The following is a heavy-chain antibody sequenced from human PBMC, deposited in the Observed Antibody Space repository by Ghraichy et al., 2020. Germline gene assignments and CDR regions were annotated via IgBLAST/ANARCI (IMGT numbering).Heavy chain of an antibody. J-gene: IGHJ2*01. CDR3: ARGRSSGSYVNWYFDL. CDR2: IYYSGST. CDR1: GGSISSYY. Sequence: EPLSLTCTVSGGSISSYYWSWIRQPPGKGLEWIGYIYYSGSTNYNPSLKSRVTISVDTSKNQFSLKLSSLTAADTAVYYCARGRSSGSYVNWYFDLWGRGTLVTVSS. V-gene: IGHV4-59*01. D-gene: IGHD1-26*01.